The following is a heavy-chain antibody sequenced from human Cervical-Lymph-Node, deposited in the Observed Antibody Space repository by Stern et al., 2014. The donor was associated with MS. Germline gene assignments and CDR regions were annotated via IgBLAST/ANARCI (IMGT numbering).Heavy chain of an antibody. Sequence: EDQLVESGGGVIQPGGSLRLSCTASGFTVSRDYMTWVRQAPGKGLEWVSLITNVGSTLCTDSVKAGVTITRDDAKNTVYLHMTSLRAEDTAMYYCARDTSSPERSDWWGQGTLVTVSA. CDR2: ITNVGST. CDR3: ARDTSSPERSDW. D-gene: IGHD1-1*01. J-gene: IGHJ4*02. V-gene: IGHV3-53*01. CDR1: GFTVSRDY.